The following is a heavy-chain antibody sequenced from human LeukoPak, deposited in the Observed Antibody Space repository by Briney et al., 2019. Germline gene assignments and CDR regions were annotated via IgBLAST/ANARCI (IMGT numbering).Heavy chain of an antibody. Sequence: GASVKVSCKASGYTFTGYYMHWVRQAPGQGLEWMGWINPNNDGTNYAQKFQGRVTMTRDTSISTAYMELSRLTSDDTAVYYCARGRGTTSYNFDYWGQGTLVTVSS. CDR3: ARGRGTTSYNFDY. CDR1: GYTFTGYY. CDR2: INPNNDGT. D-gene: IGHD2-2*01. V-gene: IGHV1-2*02. J-gene: IGHJ4*02.